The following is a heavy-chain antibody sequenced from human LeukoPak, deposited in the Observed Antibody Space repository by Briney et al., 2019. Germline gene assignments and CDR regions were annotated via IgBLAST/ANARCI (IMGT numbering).Heavy chain of an antibody. CDR2: INPNSGGT. D-gene: IGHD5-18*01. Sequence: ASVKVSCKASGYTFTGYYMHWVRQAPGQGLEWMGWINPNSGGTNYAQKFQGRVTMTRDTSISTAYMELSRPRSDDTAVYYCARSPDLYSYGYPDYWGQGTLVTASS. J-gene: IGHJ4*02. CDR1: GYTFTGYY. CDR3: ARSPDLYSYGYPDY. V-gene: IGHV1-2*02.